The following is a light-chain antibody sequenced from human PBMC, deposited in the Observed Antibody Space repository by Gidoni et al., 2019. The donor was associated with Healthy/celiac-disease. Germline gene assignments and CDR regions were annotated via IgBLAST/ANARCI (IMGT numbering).Light chain of an antibody. J-gene: IGKJ1*01. CDR1: QSISSY. CDR3: QQSYSTPWT. Sequence: DVPITHLPSSLSASVGDRVTITCRASQSISSYLNWYQQKPGKAPKLLIYAASSLQSGVPSRFSGSGSGTDFTLTISSLQPEDFATYYCQQSYSTPWTFXQXTKVEIK. V-gene: IGKV1-39*01. CDR2: AAS.